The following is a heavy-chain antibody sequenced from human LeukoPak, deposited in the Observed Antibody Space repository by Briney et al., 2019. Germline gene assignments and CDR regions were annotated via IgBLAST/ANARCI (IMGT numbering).Heavy chain of an antibody. J-gene: IGHJ4*02. CDR1: GFIFSSFV. CDR3: AKDFIGYSTSLY. D-gene: IGHD6-6*01. CDR2: ISGSGAVT. Sequence: PGGSLRLSCNASGFIFSSFVMSWVRQAPGKGLEWVSSISGSGAVTYYADSVKGRFTISRDNSVNTLNLQMNSLSVDDTAVYYCAKDFIGYSTSLYWGQGTLVSVSS. V-gene: IGHV3-23*01.